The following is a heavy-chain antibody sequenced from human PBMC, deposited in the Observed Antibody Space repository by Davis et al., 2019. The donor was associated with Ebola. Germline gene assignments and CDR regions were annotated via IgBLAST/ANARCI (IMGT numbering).Heavy chain of an antibody. CDR1: GFTFSSYA. CDR2: ISYDGSNK. CDR3: AREAYYYDSSGYYSYFDY. J-gene: IGHJ4*02. Sequence: GESLKISCAASGFTFSSYAMHWVRQAPGKGLEWVAVISYDGSNKYHADSVKGRFNISRDNSKNTLYLQMNSLRAEDTAVYYCAREAYYYDSSGYYSYFDYWGQGTLVTVSS. D-gene: IGHD3-22*01. V-gene: IGHV3-30-3*01.